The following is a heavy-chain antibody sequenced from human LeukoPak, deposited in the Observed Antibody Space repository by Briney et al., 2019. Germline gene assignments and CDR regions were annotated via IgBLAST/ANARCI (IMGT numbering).Heavy chain of an antibody. J-gene: IGHJ4*02. CDR1: GGSISSYY. D-gene: IGHD6-19*01. Sequence: SETLSLTCTVPGGSISSYYWSWIRQPAGKGLEWIGRIYTSGSTNYNPSLKSRVTMSVDASKNQFSLKLSSVTAADTAVYYCARSALAVAGVTWVTLPAVLRGQGTLVTVSS. V-gene: IGHV4-4*07. CDR3: ARSALAVAGVTWVTLPAVL. CDR2: IYTSGST.